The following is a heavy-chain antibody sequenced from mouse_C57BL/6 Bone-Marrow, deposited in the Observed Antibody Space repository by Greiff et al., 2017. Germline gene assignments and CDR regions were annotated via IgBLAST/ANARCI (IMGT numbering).Heavy chain of an antibody. CDR3: ARQGYYSNSYAMDY. D-gene: IGHD2-5*01. CDR1: GFTFSSYG. CDR2: ISSGGSYT. J-gene: IGHJ4*01. V-gene: IGHV5-6*01. Sequence: EVQGVESGGDLVKPGGSLKLSCAASGFTFSSYGMSWVRQTPDKRLEWVATISSGGSYTYYPDSVKGRFTISRDNAKNTLYLQMSSLESEDTAMYYCARQGYYSNSYAMDYGGQGTSVTVSS.